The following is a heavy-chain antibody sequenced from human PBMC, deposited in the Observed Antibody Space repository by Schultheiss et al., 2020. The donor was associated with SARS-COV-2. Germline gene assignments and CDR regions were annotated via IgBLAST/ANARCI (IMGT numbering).Heavy chain of an antibody. V-gene: IGHV3-23*01. CDR3: ARDLAGTVTTY. CDR1: GFSVTSNY. CDR2: ISGSGGST. D-gene: IGHD4-17*01. J-gene: IGHJ4*02. Sequence: GGSLRLSCAASGFSVTSNYMSWVRQAPGKGLEWVSAISGSGGSTYYADSVKGRFTISRDNSKNTLYLQMNSLRAEDTAVYYCARDLAGTVTTYWGQGTLVTVSS.